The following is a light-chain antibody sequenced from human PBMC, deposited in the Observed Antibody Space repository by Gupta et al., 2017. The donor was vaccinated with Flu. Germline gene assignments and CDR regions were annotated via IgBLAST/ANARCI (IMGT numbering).Light chain of an antibody. Sequence: SYALTQPPSVSVSPGQTVTITCSGENLTNKYVSWYQQRAGQPPVVVIYKDNKRPAGIPERFSGSNSGSTATLTISGTQALDEADYFCQAWYTTTRVFGTGTNVTVL. J-gene: IGLJ1*01. V-gene: IGLV3-1*01. CDR1: NLTNKY. CDR3: QAWYTTTRV. CDR2: KDN.